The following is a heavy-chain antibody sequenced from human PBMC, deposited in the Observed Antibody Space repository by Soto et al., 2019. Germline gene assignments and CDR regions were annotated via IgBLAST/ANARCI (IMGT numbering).Heavy chain of an antibody. V-gene: IGHV3-74*03. CDR3: ATAQVDY. CDR1: GFTFGDYW. Sequence: GGSLRLSCAASGFTFGDYWMHWVRQPPGKGPEWVSRMTGDGRTTQYADSVKGRFTASRDNAKSTLYLQMNSLRAEDTAVYYCATAQVDYWGPGTLVTVSS. CDR2: MTGDGRTT. J-gene: IGHJ4*02.